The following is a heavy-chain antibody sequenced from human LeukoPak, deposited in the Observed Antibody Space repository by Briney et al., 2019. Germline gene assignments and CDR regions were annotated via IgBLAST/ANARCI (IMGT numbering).Heavy chain of an antibody. CDR1: GFTFSSYW. J-gene: IGHJ4*02. V-gene: IGHV3-74*01. Sequence: GGSLRLSCTASGFTFSSYWMDWVRQVPGKGPVWVSRVHPDGTNTAYSDSVKSRFTISRDNVRNTVYLQMNSLRAEDTAVYYCAMATRWLNFDYWGQGTLVTVSS. D-gene: IGHD5-24*01. CDR2: VHPDGTNT. CDR3: AMATRWLNFDY.